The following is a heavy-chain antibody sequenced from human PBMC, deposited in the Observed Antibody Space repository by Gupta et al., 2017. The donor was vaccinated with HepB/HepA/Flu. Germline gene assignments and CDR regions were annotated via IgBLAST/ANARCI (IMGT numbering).Heavy chain of an antibody. J-gene: IGHJ6*03. CDR3: ARGEGIFGVVALIDRYYYYYMDV. V-gene: IGHV1-2*02. CDR1: GYTFTGYY. Sequence: QVQLVQSGAEVKKPGASVKVSCKASGYTFTGYYMHWVRQAPGQGLEWMGWINPNSGGTNYAQKFQGRVTMTRDTSISTAYMELSRLRSDDTAVYYCARGEGIFGVVALIDRYYYYYMDVWGKGTTVTVSS. D-gene: IGHD3-3*01. CDR2: INPNSGGT.